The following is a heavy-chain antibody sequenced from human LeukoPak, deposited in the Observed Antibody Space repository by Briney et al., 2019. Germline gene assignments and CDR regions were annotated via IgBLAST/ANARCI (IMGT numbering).Heavy chain of an antibody. CDR3: ARLPLRGATLDY. V-gene: IGHV3-30*02. CDR1: GFTFSSYG. Sequence: GGSLRLSCAASGFTFSSYGMHWVRQAPGKGLEWVAFIRYDGSNKYYADSVKGRFTISRDNAKNSLYLQMNSLRAEDTAVYYCARLPLRGATLDYWGQGTLVTVSS. D-gene: IGHD1-26*01. CDR2: IRYDGSNK. J-gene: IGHJ4*02.